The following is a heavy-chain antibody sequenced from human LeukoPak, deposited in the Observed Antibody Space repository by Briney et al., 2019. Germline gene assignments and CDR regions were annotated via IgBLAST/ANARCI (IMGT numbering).Heavy chain of an antibody. V-gene: IGHV1-2*02. CDR2: INPNSGGT. J-gene: IGHJ3*02. D-gene: IGHD3-22*01. CDR3: AREYDSSGLKAFDI. Sequence: GASVKVSCKASGYTFTGYYVHWVRQAPGQGLEWMGWINPNSGGTGSAQKFQGRVTITRDTSITTAYMELSRLRSDDTALYYCAREYDSSGLKAFDIWGQGTMVTVSS. CDR1: GYTFTGYY.